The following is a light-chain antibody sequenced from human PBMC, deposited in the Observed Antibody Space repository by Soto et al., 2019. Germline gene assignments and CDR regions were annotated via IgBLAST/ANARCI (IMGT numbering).Light chain of an antibody. CDR3: SSYAGTHIV. J-gene: IGLJ1*01. V-gene: IGLV2-8*01. CDR2: DVS. CDR1: SSDVGGYNF. Sequence: QSVLTQPPSAPGSPGQSVTVSCTGTSSDVGGYNFVSWYQQHPGKAPKLLIYDVSKRPSGVPDRFSGSKSGNTASLTVSGLQAEDEADYYCSSYAGTHIVFGTGTKLTVL.